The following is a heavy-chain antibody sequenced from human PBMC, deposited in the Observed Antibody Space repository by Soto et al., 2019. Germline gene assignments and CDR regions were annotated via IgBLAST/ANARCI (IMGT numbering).Heavy chain of an antibody. CDR1: GFTFGDYA. CDR3: ARYTYTSRYSYFGMDV. J-gene: IGHJ6*02. CDR2: VRSRAYGGTT. Sequence: EVQLVESGGGLVKPGQSLRLSCTASGFTFGDYAMSWFRQAPGKGLEWVGVVRSRAYGGTTDYAASVRGSFTISRDDSKSIAYLQMNTLRTEDTAVYYCARYTYTSRYSYFGMDVWGHATTVTVSS. V-gene: IGHV3-49*05. D-gene: IGHD6-13*01.